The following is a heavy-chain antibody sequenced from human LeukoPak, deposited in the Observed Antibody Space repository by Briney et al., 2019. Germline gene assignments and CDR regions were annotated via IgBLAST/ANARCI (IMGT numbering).Heavy chain of an antibody. CDR1: GYTSTNYA. CDR3: ARDPAPLGY. V-gene: IGHV7-4-1*02. Sequence: ASVKVSCKASGYTSTNYAMNWVRQAPGQGLEWMGWINTNTGDPTYAQGFTGRFVFSLDTSVSTAYLQISSLKAEDTAVYYCARDPAPLGYWGQGTLVTVSS. CDR2: INTNTGDP. J-gene: IGHJ4*02.